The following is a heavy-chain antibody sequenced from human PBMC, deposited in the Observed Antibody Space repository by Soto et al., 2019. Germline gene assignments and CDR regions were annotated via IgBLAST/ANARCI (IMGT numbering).Heavy chain of an antibody. V-gene: IGHV4-61*08. CDR1: GGSINSAGHS. Sequence: SETLSLTCSVSGGSINSAGHSWGWVRQSPGKGLEWIGYVYYSGTTNYNPSLKSRVTISVDLSKNQFSLRLSSVTTADTALYYCARTTAVPNTLRSRYFFDYWGQGTLVTVSS. J-gene: IGHJ4*02. CDR2: VYYSGTT. CDR3: ARTTAVPNTLRSRYFFDY. D-gene: IGHD4-17*01.